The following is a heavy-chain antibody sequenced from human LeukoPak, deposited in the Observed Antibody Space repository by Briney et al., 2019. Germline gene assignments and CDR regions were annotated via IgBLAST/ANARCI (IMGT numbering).Heavy chain of an antibody. V-gene: IGHV3-23*01. CDR1: GFTFSSYA. CDR3: ARVGRDHYDFWSGYYTGFDY. D-gene: IGHD3-3*01. J-gene: IGHJ4*02. Sequence: GGSLRLSCAASGFTFSSYAMSWVRQAPGKGLEWVSSISGGGGSTYYGDSVKGRFTISRDNSKNTLYLQMYSLGAEDTAAYYCARVGRDHYDFWSGYYTGFDYWGQGTLVTVSS. CDR2: ISGGGGST.